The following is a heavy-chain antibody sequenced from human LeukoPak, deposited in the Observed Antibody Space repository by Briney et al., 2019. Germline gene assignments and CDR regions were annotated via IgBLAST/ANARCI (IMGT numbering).Heavy chain of an antibody. CDR2: ISGSGGST. CDR3: AKDPLIVVVTASDY. J-gene: IGHJ4*02. CDR1: GFTFSNYA. V-gene: IGHV3-23*01. D-gene: IGHD2-21*02. Sequence: PGGSLRLSCAASGFTFSNYAMSWVRQAPGKGLEWVSAISGSGGSTYYADSVKGRFTISRDNSKNTLYLQMNSLRAEDTAVYYCAKDPLIVVVTASDYWGQGTLVTVSS.